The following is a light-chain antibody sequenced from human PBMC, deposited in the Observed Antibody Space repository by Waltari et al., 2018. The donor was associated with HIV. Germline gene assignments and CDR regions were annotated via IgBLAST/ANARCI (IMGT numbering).Light chain of an antibody. CDR2: EGT. CDR3: CAYAGRLE. J-gene: IGLJ2*01. CDR1: SSDNGNYNL. V-gene: IGLV2-23*01. Sequence: QSALTQPASVSGSPGQSITTSCTGTSSDNGNYNLVSWYQRKPTQATILIVYEGTKRPSGVSNGFSCSKSAYTASLTIPALHAEDEADYYCCAYAGRLEFGGGTKLTVL.